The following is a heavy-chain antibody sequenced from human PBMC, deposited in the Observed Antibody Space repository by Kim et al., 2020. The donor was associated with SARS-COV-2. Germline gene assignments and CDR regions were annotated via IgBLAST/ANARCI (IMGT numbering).Heavy chain of an antibody. CDR3: ARGVVVSAAMLWTVRHYYYGMDV. V-gene: IGHV4-34*01. D-gene: IGHD2-2*01. Sequence: SETLSLTCAVYGGSFSVYYWSWIRQPPGKGLEWIGEINHSGSTNYNPSLKSRVTISVDTSKNQFSLKLSSVTAADTAVYYCARGVVVSAAMLWTVRHYYYGMDVWGQGTTVTVPS. J-gene: IGHJ6*02. CDR1: GGSFSVYY. CDR2: INHSGST.